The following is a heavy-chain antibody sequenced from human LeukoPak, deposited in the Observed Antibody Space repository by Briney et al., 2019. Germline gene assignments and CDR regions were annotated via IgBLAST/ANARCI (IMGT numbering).Heavy chain of an antibody. D-gene: IGHD3-22*01. J-gene: IGHJ4*02. V-gene: IGHV4-34*01. CDR3: VGSSGYYYNY. CDR1: GGSFSGYY. Sequence: PSETLSLTCAVYGGSFSGYYWSWIRQPPGKGLEWIGEINHSGSTNYNPSLKSRVTISVDTSKNQFSRKLTSVTAADTAVYYCVGSSGYYYNYWGQGTLVTVSS. CDR2: INHSGST.